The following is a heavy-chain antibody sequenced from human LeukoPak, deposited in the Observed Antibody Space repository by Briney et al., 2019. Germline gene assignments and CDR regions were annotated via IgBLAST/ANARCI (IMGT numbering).Heavy chain of an antibody. CDR1: GGSISSGDYY. D-gene: IGHD6-6*01. V-gene: IGHV4-30-4*08. J-gene: IGHJ4*02. Sequence: SQTLSLTCTASGGSISSGDYYWSWIRQPPGKGLEWIGYIYYSGSTYYNPSLKSRVTISVDTSKNQFSLKLSSVTAADTAVYYCASPPGGSSYDGYFDYWGQGTLVTVSS. CDR3: ASPPGGSSYDGYFDY. CDR2: IYYSGST.